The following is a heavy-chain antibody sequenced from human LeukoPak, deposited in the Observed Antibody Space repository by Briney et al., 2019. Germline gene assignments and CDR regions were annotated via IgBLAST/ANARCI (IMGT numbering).Heavy chain of an antibody. CDR2: IYHSGST. CDR3: AAANNYYYFDY. J-gene: IGHJ4*02. Sequence: SETLSLTCTVSGGSVSSSYWNWIRQSPGKGLECIGYIYHSGSTNYNPSLKSRVTMSLDTSKNQFSLNLTSVTAADTALYYCAAANNYYYFDYWGQGTLVTVSS. D-gene: IGHD1-1*01. CDR1: GGSVSSSY. V-gene: IGHV4-59*02.